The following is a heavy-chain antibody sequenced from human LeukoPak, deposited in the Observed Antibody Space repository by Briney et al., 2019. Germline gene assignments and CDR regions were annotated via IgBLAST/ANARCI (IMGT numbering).Heavy chain of an antibody. V-gene: IGHV1-24*01. CDR2: FSPEDGET. CDR3: ATGSSSLDY. D-gene: IGHD6-13*01. CDR1: GYTLTELS. J-gene: IGHJ4*02. Sequence: ASVKVSCKVSGYTLTELSMHWVRQAPGKGREWMGGFSPEDGETIYAQKFQGRVTVTEGTSRDTAYMELSSLRSEDTAVYYCATGSSSLDYWGQGTLVTVSS.